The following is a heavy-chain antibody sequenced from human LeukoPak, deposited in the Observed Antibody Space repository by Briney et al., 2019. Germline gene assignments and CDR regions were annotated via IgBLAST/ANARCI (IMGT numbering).Heavy chain of an antibody. V-gene: IGHV4-59*01. CDR2: IYYSGST. D-gene: IGHD3-16*01. Sequence: SETLSLTCTVSGGSISSYYWSWIRQPPGKGLEWIGYIYYSGSTNYNPSLKSRVTISVDTSKNQFSLKLSSVTAADTAVYYCARAWGAYYYMDVWGKGTTVTVSS. J-gene: IGHJ6*03. CDR1: GGSISSYY. CDR3: ARAWGAYYYMDV.